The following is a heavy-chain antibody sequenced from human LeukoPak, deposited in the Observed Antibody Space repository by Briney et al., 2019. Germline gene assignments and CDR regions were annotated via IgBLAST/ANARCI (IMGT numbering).Heavy chain of an antibody. CDR1: EYTFTSYA. D-gene: IGHD6-13*01. CDR3: ARDERQQPFDY. J-gene: IGHJ4*02. V-gene: IGHV1-3*01. Sequence: LVASVKVSCKASEYTFTSYAMHWVRQAPGQRLEWMGWINAGNGNTKYSQKFQGRVTITRDTSASTVYMELSSLRSEDTAVYYCARDERQQPFDYWGQGTLVTVSS. CDR2: INAGNGNT.